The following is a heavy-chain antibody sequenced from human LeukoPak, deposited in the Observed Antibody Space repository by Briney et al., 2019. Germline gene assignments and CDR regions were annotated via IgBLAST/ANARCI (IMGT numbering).Heavy chain of an antibody. D-gene: IGHD2-21*01. CDR1: GFTFSTYG. Sequence: QPGGSLRLSCAASGFTFSTYGMHWVRQAPGKGLEWVAVISYDGSNEYYADSVNGRFTISRDNSKNTLYLQMSSLRAEDTAVYYCAKEFNRGLPDYWGQGTLVTVPS. CDR3: AKEFNRGLPDY. J-gene: IGHJ4*02. CDR2: ISYDGSNE. V-gene: IGHV3-30*18.